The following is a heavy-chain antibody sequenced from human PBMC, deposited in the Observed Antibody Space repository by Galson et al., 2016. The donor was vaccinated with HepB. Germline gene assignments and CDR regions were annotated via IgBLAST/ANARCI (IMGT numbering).Heavy chain of an antibody. CDR2: IYWDDDK. D-gene: IGHD6-25*01. V-gene: IGHV2-5*02. CDR3: AHYRSGWFSVGPDAFDV. J-gene: IGHJ3*01. Sequence: PALVKPTQTLTLTCDVSGFSISTSGMAVAWIRQPPGEALEWFALIYWDDDKRYRPSLKNRITMTRDTSKNQVVLTMTDMDPTDTATYYCAHYRSGWFSVGPDAFDVWGRGTRATVSS. CDR1: GFSISTSGMA.